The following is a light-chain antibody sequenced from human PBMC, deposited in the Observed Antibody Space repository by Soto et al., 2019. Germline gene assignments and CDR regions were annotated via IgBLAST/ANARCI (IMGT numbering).Light chain of an antibody. CDR3: AAWNDSLNGVV. Sequence: QAVVTQPPSASGTPGQRVTISCSGSTSTIGSKTLNWYQQLPGSAPKLLIYTINQRPSGVPDRFSGSKSGTSASLAISGLQSEDEAHYYCAAWNDSLNGVVFGGGTKLTVL. CDR1: TSTIGSKT. J-gene: IGLJ2*01. V-gene: IGLV1-44*01. CDR2: TIN.